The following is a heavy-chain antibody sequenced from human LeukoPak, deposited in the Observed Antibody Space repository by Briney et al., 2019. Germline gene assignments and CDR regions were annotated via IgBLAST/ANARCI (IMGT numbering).Heavy chain of an antibody. D-gene: IGHD6-19*01. CDR1: GFTFSKYW. J-gene: IGHJ4*02. V-gene: IGHV3-74*01. Sequence: GGSLRLSCAASGFTFSKYWMLWVRQAPGKGLESVSRINTDGTVTTYADSVKGRFTVSRDNADNTMFLQMNSVGDEDTAVYHCATKQWLAPPPDSWGQGTPVTVSS. CDR2: INTDGTVT. CDR3: ATKQWLAPPPDS.